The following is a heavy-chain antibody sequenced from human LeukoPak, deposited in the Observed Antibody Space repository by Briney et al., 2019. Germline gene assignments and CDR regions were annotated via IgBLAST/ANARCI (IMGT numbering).Heavy chain of an antibody. D-gene: IGHD5-18*01. Sequence: GVSLRLSCGASGFTFSTYPLTWVRQAPGKGLEWVSAISADGAGTYYADSVKGRFTISRDNSKNTLYLQMNSLRAEDTAVYYCAKEVDTAMAEGVKDYWGQGTLVTVSS. CDR2: ISADGAGT. CDR3: AKEVDTAMAEGVKDY. J-gene: IGHJ4*02. V-gene: IGHV3-23*01. CDR1: GFTFSTYP.